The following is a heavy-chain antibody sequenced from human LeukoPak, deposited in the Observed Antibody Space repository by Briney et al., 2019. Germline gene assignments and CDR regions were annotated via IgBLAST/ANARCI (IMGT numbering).Heavy chain of an antibody. CDR1: GGSINSNSHH. J-gene: IGHJ4*02. V-gene: IGHV4-39*01. D-gene: IGHD3-9*01. CDR3: ARRGDILTDYAFDY. Sequence: KPSETLSLTCSVSGGSINSNSHHWDWIRQAPGKGLEWIGNIYYSGTTSYNPSLKSRVTISVDTSKNQFSLRRSSVTAADTAVYYCARRGDILTDYAFDYWGQGTLVTVSS. CDR2: IYYSGTT.